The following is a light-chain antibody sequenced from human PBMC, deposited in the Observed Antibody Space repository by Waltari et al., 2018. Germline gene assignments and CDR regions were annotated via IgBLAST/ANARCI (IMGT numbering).Light chain of an antibody. CDR2: RNN. CDR3: AAWDDSLSGNYV. V-gene: IGLV1-47*01. J-gene: IGLJ1*01. Sequence: QSVLTQPPSASGTPGQRVTISCSGSSSHSGSNYVYWYQQLPGTAPKLLIYRNNQRPSGVPDRFSGSKSGTSASLAISGLRSEDEADYYCAAWDDSLSGNYVFGTGTKVTVL. CDR1: SSHSGSNY.